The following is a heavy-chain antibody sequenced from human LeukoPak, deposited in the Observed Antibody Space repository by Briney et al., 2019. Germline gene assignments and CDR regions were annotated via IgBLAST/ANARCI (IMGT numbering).Heavy chain of an antibody. CDR1: GFTFSSYA. CDR3: AKGIAAAGTSPFDY. Sequence: GGSLRLSCAASGFTFSSYAMSWVRQAPGKGLEWVLAISGSGGSTYYADSVKGRFTISRDNSKNTLYLQMNSLRAEDTAVYYCAKGIAAAGTSPFDYWGQGTLVTVSS. CDR2: ISGSGGST. J-gene: IGHJ4*02. D-gene: IGHD6-13*01. V-gene: IGHV3-23*01.